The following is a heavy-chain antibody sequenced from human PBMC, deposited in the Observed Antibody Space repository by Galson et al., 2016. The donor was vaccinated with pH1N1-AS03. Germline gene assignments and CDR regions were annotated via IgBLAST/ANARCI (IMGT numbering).Heavy chain of an antibody. CDR1: GYTFTSHR. J-gene: IGHJ4*02. CDR3: ARGHMSLSGFWDS. CDR2: LTTSTGDP. D-gene: IGHD3-9*01. Sequence: SVKVSCKASGYTFTSHRIIWVRQAPGQGLECMGWLTTSTGDPTFAPGFTGRFVFSLDTSVSTAYLQIGSLKAEDTAVYYCARGHMSLSGFWDSWGQGTLVTVSS. V-gene: IGHV7-4-1*01.